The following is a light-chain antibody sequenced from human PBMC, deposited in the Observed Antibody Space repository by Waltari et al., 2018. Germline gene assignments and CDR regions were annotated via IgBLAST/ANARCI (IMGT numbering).Light chain of an antibody. CDR1: QSVSIY. CDR2: DAS. CDR3: QQRRNWPPIT. V-gene: IGKV3-11*01. J-gene: IGKJ5*01. Sequence: EIVLTQSPATLSLSPGERATLSCRASQSVSIYLAWYQQKPGQAPRLLIYDASNRATGIPARFSGSGSGTDFTLTISGLEPEDCAVYYCQQRRNWPPITFGQGTRLEIK.